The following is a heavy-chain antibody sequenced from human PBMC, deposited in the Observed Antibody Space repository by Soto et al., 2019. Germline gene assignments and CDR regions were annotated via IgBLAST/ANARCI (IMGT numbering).Heavy chain of an antibody. Sequence: ASETLSLTCAVSGGSTRGYYWSWIPQPPREGLEWIGYMYNTWSTLYNPSFNSRVTISVDTSKKQFSLKLNSLTAADTAVYFCARDLWGYCGTDCYPLDVWGQGTTVTVSS. V-gene: IGHV4-59*01. CDR3: ARDLWGYCGTDCYPLDV. D-gene: IGHD2-21*02. CDR1: GGSTRGYY. J-gene: IGHJ6*02. CDR2: MYNTWST.